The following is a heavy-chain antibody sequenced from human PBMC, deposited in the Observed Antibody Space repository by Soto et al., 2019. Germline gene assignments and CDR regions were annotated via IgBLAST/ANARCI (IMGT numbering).Heavy chain of an antibody. D-gene: IGHD6-13*01. CDR2: IYYSGST. CDR1: GGSISSGGYY. V-gene: IGHV4-31*03. CDR3: ARMTIAAADEGYYYYGMDV. Sequence: PSETLSLTCTVSGGSISSGGYYWSWIRQHPGKGLEWIGYIYYSGSTYYNPSLKSRVTISVDTSKNQFSLKPSSVTAADTAVYYCARMTIAAADEGYYYYGMDVWGQGTTVTVSS. J-gene: IGHJ6*02.